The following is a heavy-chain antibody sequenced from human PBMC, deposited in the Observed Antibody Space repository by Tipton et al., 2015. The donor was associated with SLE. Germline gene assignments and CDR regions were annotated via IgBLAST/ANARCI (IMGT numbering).Heavy chain of an antibody. V-gene: IGHV4-59*11. CDR1: GGSISDHY. J-gene: IGHJ4*02. Sequence: TLSLTCTVSGGSISDHYWSWIRQPPGKGLEWIGYIYYSGSTYYSPSLKSRVVISLDTSKNQVSLRLNSVTAADTAVYYCARGELYSGASLYYFEYWGQGTLVTVSS. CDR2: IYYSGST. D-gene: IGHD1-7*01. CDR3: ARGELYSGASLYYFEY.